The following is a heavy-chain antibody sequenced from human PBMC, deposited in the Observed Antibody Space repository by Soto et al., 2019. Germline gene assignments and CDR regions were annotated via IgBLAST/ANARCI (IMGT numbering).Heavy chain of an antibody. D-gene: IGHD5-12*01. Sequence: SVKVSCKASGGTFSSYAISWVRQAPGQGLEWMGGIIPIFGTANYAQKFQGRVTITADKSTSTAYMELSSLRSEDTAVYYCAREAYSRYRFETAGYYYGMDVWGQGTTVTVSS. CDR2: IIPIFGTA. J-gene: IGHJ6*02. CDR1: GGTFSSYA. V-gene: IGHV1-69*06. CDR3: AREAYSRYRFETAGYYYGMDV.